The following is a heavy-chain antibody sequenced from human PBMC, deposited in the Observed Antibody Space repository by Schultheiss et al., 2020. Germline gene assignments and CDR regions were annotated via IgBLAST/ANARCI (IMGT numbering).Heavy chain of an antibody. CDR1: GGSFSGYY. V-gene: IGHV4-34*01. J-gene: IGHJ6*02. CDR3: ARAEDSYYYYGMDV. CDR2: INHSGST. Sequence: GSLRLSCAVYGGSFSGYYWSWIRQPPGKGLEWIGEINHSGSTNYNPSLKSRVTISVDTSKNQFSLKLSSVTAADTAVYYCARAEDSYYYYGMDVWGQGTTVTVSS.